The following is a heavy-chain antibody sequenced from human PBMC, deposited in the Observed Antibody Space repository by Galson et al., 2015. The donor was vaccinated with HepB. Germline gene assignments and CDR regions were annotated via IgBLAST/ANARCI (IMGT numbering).Heavy chain of an antibody. D-gene: IGHD1-26*01. J-gene: IGHJ4*02. CDR3: AKDSTHTHYSGDFYFDY. CDR1: GLTFSSYG. CDR2: ISYDGYNK. Sequence: SLRLSCAASGLTFSSYGMHWVRQAPGKGLEWVAVISYDGYNKYYADSVKGRFTISRDNSKNTLYLQMNSLRAEDTAVYYCAKDSTHTHYSGDFYFDYWAQGTLVTVSS. V-gene: IGHV3-30*18.